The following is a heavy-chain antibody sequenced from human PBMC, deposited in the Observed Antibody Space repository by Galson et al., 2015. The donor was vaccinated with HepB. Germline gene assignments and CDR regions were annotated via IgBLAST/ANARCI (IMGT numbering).Heavy chain of an antibody. V-gene: IGHV4-39*07. D-gene: IGHD3-22*01. CDR3: ASSTYYYDSSGRFDY. CDR1: GGSISSSSYY. Sequence: SETLSLTCTVSGGSISSSSYYWGWIRQPPGKGLEWIGSIYYSGSTYYNPSLKSRVTISVDTSKNQFSLKLSSVTAADTAVYYCASSTYYYDSSGRFDYWGQGTLVTVSS. CDR2: IYYSGST. J-gene: IGHJ4*02.